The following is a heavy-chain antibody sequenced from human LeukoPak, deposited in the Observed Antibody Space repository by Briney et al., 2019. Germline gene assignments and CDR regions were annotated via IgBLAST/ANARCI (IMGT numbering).Heavy chain of an antibody. V-gene: IGHV4-34*01. D-gene: IGHD3-9*01. CDR1: GGSFSGYY. CDR2: INHSGSN. Sequence: PSETLSLTCAVYGGSFSGYYWSWIRQPPGKGLEWIGEINHSGSNNYNPSLKSLDTISVDTSKNQFTLKLSSVTAADTALYYWARAKIGYFDWLLTSGQLYPWGQGTLVTVSS. CDR3: ARAKIGYFDWLLTSGQLYP. J-gene: IGHJ5*02.